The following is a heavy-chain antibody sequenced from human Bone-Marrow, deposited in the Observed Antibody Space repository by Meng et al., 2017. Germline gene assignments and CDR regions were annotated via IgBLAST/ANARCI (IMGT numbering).Heavy chain of an antibody. J-gene: IGHJ1*01. CDR3: ARVRIDSSGWYSIQH. CDR1: GGSISSSSYY. CDR2: IYYSGST. Sequence: LQLQESGPGLVKPSETLSLTCTVSGGSISSSSYYWGWIRQPPGKGLEWIGSIYYSGSTYYNPSLKSRVTTSVGTSKNQFSLKLSSVTAADTAVYYCARVRIDSSGWYSIQHWGQGTLITVSS. V-gene: IGHV4-39*07. D-gene: IGHD6-19*01.